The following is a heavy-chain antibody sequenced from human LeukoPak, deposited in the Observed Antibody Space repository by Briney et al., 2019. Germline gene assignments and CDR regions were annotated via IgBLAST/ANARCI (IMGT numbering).Heavy chain of an antibody. D-gene: IGHD2-8*01. CDR3: ARRVSGYYYYYYMDV. J-gene: IGHJ6*03. Sequence: SETLSLTCTVSGGSISSYYWSWIRRPPGKGLEWIGYIYYSGSTNYNPSLKSRVTISVDTSKNQFSLKLSSVTAADTAVYYCARRVSGYYYYYYMDVWGKGTTVTVSS. CDR1: GGSISSYY. V-gene: IGHV4-59*01. CDR2: IYYSGST.